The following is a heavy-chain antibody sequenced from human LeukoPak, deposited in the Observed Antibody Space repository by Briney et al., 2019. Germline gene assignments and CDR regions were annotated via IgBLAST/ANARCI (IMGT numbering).Heavy chain of an antibody. CDR1: GGSISSYY. CDR3: AREARDFYYMDV. J-gene: IGHJ6*03. CDR2: IYYSGST. Sequence: PSETLSLTCTVSGGSISSYYWSWIRQPPGKGLEWIGYIYYSGSTNYNPSLKSRVTISVDTSKNQFSLKLSSVTAADTAVYYCAREARDFYYMDVWGKGTTVTVSS. V-gene: IGHV4-59*12.